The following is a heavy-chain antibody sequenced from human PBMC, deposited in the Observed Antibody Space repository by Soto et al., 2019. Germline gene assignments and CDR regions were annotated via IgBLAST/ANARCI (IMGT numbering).Heavy chain of an antibody. Sequence: GASVKVSCKASGYTFTGYYMHWVRQAPGQGLEWMGGIIPIIGTANYAQKFQGRVTITADESTSTAYMELSSLRSEDTAVYYCARGNFYYYGMDVWGQGTTVTVSS. V-gene: IGHV1-69*13. J-gene: IGHJ6*02. CDR3: ARGNFYYYGMDV. CDR2: IIPIIGTA. CDR1: GYTFTGYY.